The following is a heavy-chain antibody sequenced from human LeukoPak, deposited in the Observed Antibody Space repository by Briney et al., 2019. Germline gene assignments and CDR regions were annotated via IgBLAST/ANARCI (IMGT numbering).Heavy chain of an antibody. CDR1: GGSISSYY. V-gene: IGHV4-4*07. D-gene: IGHD3-22*01. CDR3: ARDPGDSGELDY. Sequence: SETLSLTRTVSGGSISSYYWSWLRQPAGKGLEWFGRIYTSRRPNYNPPLKSRVTMSVDTSKNQFSLKLSSVTAADTAVYYWARDPGDSGELDYWGQGTLVSVP. CDR2: IYTSRRP. J-gene: IGHJ4*02.